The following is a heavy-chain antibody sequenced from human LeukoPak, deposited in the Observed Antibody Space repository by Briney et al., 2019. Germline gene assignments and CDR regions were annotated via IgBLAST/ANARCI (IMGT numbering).Heavy chain of an antibody. CDR3: ARSGSGGWIAH. D-gene: IGHD6-19*01. CDR1: GDSVSSNSAA. V-gene: IGHV6-1*01. J-gene: IGHJ4*02. Sequence: SQTLSLTCAISGDSVSSNSAAWNWIRRSPSRGLEWLGRTYYRSKWYNGYAVVVKSRISVNPDTSMNQFSLQLNSVTPEDTAVYYCARSGSGGWIAHWGQGTLVTVSS. CDR2: TYYRSKWYN.